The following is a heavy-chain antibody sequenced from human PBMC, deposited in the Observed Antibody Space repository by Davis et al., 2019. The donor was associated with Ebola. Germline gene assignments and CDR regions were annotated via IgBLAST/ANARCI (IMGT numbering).Heavy chain of an antibody. V-gene: IGHV4-34*01. CDR2: INHSGST. D-gene: IGHD2-2*01. CDR1: GGSFSGYY. Sequence: GSLRLSCAVYGGSFSGYYWSWIRQPPGKGLEWIGEINHSGSTNYNPSLKSRVTISLDTSKNQFSLKLSSVTAADTAVYYCARGYTVVVPAAISSGWFDPWGQGTLVTVSS. CDR3: ARGYTVVVPAAISSGWFDP. J-gene: IGHJ5*02.